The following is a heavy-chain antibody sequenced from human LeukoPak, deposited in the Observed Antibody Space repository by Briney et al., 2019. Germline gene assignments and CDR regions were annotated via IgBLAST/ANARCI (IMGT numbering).Heavy chain of an antibody. CDR2: IYYSGST. CDR3: ARAKPYYYGSGNLPLDAFDI. CDR1: GGSISSSSYY. D-gene: IGHD3-10*01. V-gene: IGHV4-39*07. J-gene: IGHJ3*02. Sequence: PSETLSLTCTVSGGSISSSSYYWGWIRQPPGKGLEWIGSIYYSGSTYYNPSLKSRVTISVDTSKNQFSLKLSPVTAADTAVYYCARAKPYYYGSGNLPLDAFDIWGQGTMVTVSS.